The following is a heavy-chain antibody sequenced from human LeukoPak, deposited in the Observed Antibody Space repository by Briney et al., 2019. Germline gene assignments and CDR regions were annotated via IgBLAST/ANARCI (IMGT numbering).Heavy chain of an antibody. Sequence: SETLSLTCAVYGGSFSGYYWSWIRQPPGKGLEWIGEINHSGSTNYNPSLKSRVTISVDTSKNQFSLKLSSVTAADTAVYYCARLRAGSGWFFDYWGQGTLVTVSS. J-gene: IGHJ4*02. D-gene: IGHD6-19*01. V-gene: IGHV4-34*01. CDR2: INHSGST. CDR1: GGSFSGYY. CDR3: ARLRAGSGWFFDY.